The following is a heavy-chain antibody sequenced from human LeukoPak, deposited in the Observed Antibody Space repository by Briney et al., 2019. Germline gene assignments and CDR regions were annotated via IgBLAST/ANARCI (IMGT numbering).Heavy chain of an antibody. CDR2: IYHSGST. V-gene: IGHV4-30-2*01. J-gene: IGHJ3*02. CDR3: ARSIVVVVAAADAFDI. D-gene: IGHD2-15*01. Sequence: SETLSLTCAVSGGSISSGGYSWSWIRQPPGKGLEWIGYIYHSGSTYYNPSLKSRVTISVDRSKNQFSLKLSSVTAADTAVYYCARSIVVVVAAADAFDIWGQGTMVTVSS. CDR1: GGSISSGGYS.